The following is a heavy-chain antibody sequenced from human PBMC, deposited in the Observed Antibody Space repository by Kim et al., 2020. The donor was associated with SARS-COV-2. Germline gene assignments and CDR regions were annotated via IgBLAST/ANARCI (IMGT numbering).Heavy chain of an antibody. CDR2: IYYSGST. D-gene: IGHD1-26*01. CDR3: ARLYPSGGYPGY. Sequence: SETLSLTCTVSGGSISSSSYYWGWIRQPPGKGLEWIGSIYYSGSTYYNPPLKSRVTISVDTSKNQFSLKLSSVTAADTAVYYCARLYPSGGYPGYWGQGTLVTVSS. J-gene: IGHJ4*02. V-gene: IGHV4-39*01. CDR1: GGSISSSSYY.